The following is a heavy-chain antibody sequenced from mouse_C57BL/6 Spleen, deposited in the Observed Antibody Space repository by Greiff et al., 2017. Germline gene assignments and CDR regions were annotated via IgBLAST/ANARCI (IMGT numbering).Heavy chain of an antibody. J-gene: IGHJ2*01. D-gene: IGHD4-1*01. CDR1: GFTFSSYG. V-gene: IGHV5-6*02. CDR3: AKPPLTGYYFDY. Sequence: EVKLEESGGDLVKPGGSLKLSCAASGFTFSSYGMSWVRQTPDKRLEWVGTISSGGSYTYYPDSVKGRFTISRDNAKNTLYLQMSSLKSEDTAMYYCAKPPLTGYYFDYWGQGTTLTVSS. CDR2: ISSGGSYT.